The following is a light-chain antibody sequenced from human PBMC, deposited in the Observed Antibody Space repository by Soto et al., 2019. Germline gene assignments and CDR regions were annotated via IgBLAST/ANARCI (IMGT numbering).Light chain of an antibody. CDR1: QAVSSS. Sequence: EFMLTQSPGTLSLSPGERDTLSCRASQAVSSSLAWYQQKPGRAPRLLIYDASTRATGIPARFSASGTGTDFTLTISRLEPEDFAVYYCQQYSASPRTFGQGAKVDNK. CDR3: QQYSASPRT. CDR2: DAS. J-gene: IGKJ1*01. V-gene: IGKV3-20*01.